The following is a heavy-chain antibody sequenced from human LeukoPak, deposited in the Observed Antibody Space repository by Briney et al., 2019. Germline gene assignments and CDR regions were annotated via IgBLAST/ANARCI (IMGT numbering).Heavy chain of an antibody. D-gene: IGHD2-2*01. V-gene: IGHV3-33*06. J-gene: IGHJ4*02. CDR3: AKSIAAMNFFDC. CDR2: IWYVGSNK. Sequence: PGGSLRLSCAASGFTFSNYGMHWVRQAPGKGLEWVAVIWYVGSNKFYADSVKGRFTISRDNSRNTLYLQMNSLRAEDTAIYYCAKSIAAMNFFDCRGQGTLVTVSS. CDR1: GFTFSNYG.